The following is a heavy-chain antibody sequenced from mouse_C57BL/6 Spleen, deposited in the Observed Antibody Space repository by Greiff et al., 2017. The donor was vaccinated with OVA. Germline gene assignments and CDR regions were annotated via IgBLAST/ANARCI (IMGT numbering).Heavy chain of an antibody. Sequence: EVKLVESGEGLVKPGGSLKLSCAASGFTFSSYAMSWVRQTPEKRLEWVAYISSGGDYIYYADTVKGRFTISRDNARNTLYLQMSRLKSEDTAMYYCTREGYGSSPAWFAYWGQGTLVTVSA. CDR2: ISSGGDYI. J-gene: IGHJ3*01. D-gene: IGHD1-1*01. V-gene: IGHV5-9-1*02. CDR1: GFTFSSYA. CDR3: TREGYGSSPAWFAY.